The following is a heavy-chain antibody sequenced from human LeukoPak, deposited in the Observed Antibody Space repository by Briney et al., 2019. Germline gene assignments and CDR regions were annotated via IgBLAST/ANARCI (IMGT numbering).Heavy chain of an antibody. CDR3: ARRGPQYGGDAFDI. D-gene: IGHD4-23*01. CDR2: IYPVDSDT. J-gene: IGHJ3*02. V-gene: IGHV5-51*01. Sequence: GESLKISCTGSGYSFNTYWIAWGRQMPGKGPEWMGIIYPVDSDTRYSPSFQGQVTISADKSISTAYLQWSSLKASDTAMYYCARRGPQYGGDAFDIWGQGTMVTVSS. CDR1: GYSFNTYW.